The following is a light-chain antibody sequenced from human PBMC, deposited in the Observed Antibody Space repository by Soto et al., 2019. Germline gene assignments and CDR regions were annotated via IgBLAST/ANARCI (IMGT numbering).Light chain of an antibody. CDR3: SSFAGSNNLV. J-gene: IGLJ3*02. Sequence: QSALTQPPSASGSPGQSVTISCTGTSSDIGGNNYVSWYQQHPDKAPRLMIFEVNRRPSGVPDRFSGSKSGNTASLTVSGLQAEDEADYYCSSFAGSNNLVFGGGTKLTVL. CDR1: SSDIGGNNY. V-gene: IGLV2-8*01. CDR2: EVN.